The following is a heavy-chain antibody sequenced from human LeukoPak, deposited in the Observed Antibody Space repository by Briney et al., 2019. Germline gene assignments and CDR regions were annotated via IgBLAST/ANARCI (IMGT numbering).Heavy chain of an antibody. CDR3: ARDGFYYHYYMDV. V-gene: IGHV4-39*07. CDR2: ISYSGAT. D-gene: IGHD1-14*01. CDR1: GGTVTSSTYF. Sequence: PSETLSLTCTLSGGTVTSSTYFWGWIRQPPGKGLEGIGSISYSGATYYNPSLRSRVSMSVHTSKNQFSLNPSSVTAADTAVYYCARDGFYYHYYMDVWGEGTTVTVSS. J-gene: IGHJ6*03.